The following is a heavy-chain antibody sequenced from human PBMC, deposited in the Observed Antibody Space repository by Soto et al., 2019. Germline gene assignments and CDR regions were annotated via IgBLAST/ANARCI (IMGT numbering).Heavy chain of an antibody. Sequence: NPSETLSLTCAVYGGSFSGYHWSWIRQPPEKGLEWIGEINHSGRTNYNPSLESRVTISVDTSKNQFSLKLNSVTAADTAVYYCARGVTLRGPHYFDSGGKGPLVTVPS. V-gene: IGHV4-34*01. CDR3: ARGVTLRGPHYFDS. CDR2: INHSGRT. J-gene: IGHJ4*02. CDR1: GGSFSGYH. D-gene: IGHD3-10*01.